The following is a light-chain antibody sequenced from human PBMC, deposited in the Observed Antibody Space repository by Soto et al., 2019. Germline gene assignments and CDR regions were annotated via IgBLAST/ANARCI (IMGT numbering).Light chain of an antibody. CDR3: SSHTSGSTRV. J-gene: IGLJ1*01. CDR1: SGDVGGYDY. Sequence: SVLPQPASVSGSPGQSIAISCPSTSGDVGGYDYVSWYQQHPDKAPKLMIYEVTKRPSWVSNRFSGSKSGNTASLTISGLQPEDEADYYCSSHTSGSTRVFGSGTKVTVL. V-gene: IGLV2-14*01. CDR2: EVT.